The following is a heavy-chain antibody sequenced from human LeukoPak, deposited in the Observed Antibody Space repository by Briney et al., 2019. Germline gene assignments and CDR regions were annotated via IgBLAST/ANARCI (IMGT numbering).Heavy chain of an antibody. CDR2: ITSGCNYI. J-gene: IGHJ4*02. V-gene: IGHV3-21*01. D-gene: IGHD3-22*01. CDR1: GFTFSDYS. Sequence: GGSLTLSCAASGFTFSDYSMNWIRQAPGKGLEWVASITSGCNYIYYTDSVKGRFTISRDNAKNSLFLQMNSLRAEDTAVFYCARGVSGYFDSSGRHYWGQGTLVTVSS. CDR3: ARGVSGYFDSSGRHY.